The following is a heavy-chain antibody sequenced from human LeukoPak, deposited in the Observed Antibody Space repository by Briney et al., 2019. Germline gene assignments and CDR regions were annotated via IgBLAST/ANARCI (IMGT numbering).Heavy chain of an antibody. CDR1: GFTFSSYA. CDR2: ISGSGGST. V-gene: IGHV3-23*01. D-gene: IGHD6-19*01. Sequence: PGGSLRLSCAASGFTFSSYAMSWVRQAPGKGLEWVSAISGSGGSTYYADSVKGRFTISRDNSKSTLYLQMNSLRAEDTAVYYCAKAPTKVAGRYYFDYWGQGTLVTVPS. CDR3: AKAPTKVAGRYYFDY. J-gene: IGHJ4*02.